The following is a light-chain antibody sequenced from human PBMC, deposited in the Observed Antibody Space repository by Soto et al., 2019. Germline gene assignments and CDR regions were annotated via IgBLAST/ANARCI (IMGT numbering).Light chain of an antibody. CDR2: GAS. CDR3: QQYVTSPPRYT. Sequence: EVVLTQSPGTLSLSPGERATLSCRTSQTVSSSYYLAWYQQKPGQAPRLLIYGASNRASGVPDRFSSGWSGTDFTLTISRLEPEDFAGYYCQQYVTSPPRYTFGQGTELRIK. J-gene: IGKJ2*01. V-gene: IGKV3-20*01. CDR1: QTVSSSYY.